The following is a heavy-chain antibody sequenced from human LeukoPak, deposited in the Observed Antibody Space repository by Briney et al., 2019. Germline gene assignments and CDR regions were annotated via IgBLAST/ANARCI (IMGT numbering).Heavy chain of an antibody. D-gene: IGHD3-9*01. CDR1: GFTFSSYA. Sequence: PGGSLRLSCEASGFTFSSYAMSWVRQAPGKGLEWVSSISSSSSYIYYADSVKGRFTISRDNAKNSLYLQMNSLRAEDTAVYYCARDVEGDYDILTGDYGMDVWGQGTTVTVSS. V-gene: IGHV3-21*01. CDR3: ARDVEGDYDILTGDYGMDV. J-gene: IGHJ6*02. CDR2: ISSSSSYI.